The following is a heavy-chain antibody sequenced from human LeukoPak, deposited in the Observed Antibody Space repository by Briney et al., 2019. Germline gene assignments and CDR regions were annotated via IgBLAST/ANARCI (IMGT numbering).Heavy chain of an antibody. CDR1: GGSISSYY. Sequence: NPSETLSLTCTVSGGSISSYYWSWIRQPAGKGLEWIGRIYTSGSTNYNPSLKSRVTMSVDTSKNQFSLKLSSVTAADTAVYYCARDRYSSSEGAFDIWGQGTMVTVSS. D-gene: IGHD6-13*01. J-gene: IGHJ3*02. CDR3: ARDRYSSSEGAFDI. CDR2: IYTSGST. V-gene: IGHV4-4*07.